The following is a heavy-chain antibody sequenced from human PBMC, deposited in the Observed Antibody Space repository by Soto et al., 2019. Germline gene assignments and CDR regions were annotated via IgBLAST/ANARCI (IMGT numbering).Heavy chain of an antibody. V-gene: IGHV1-69*01. Sequence: QVQLVQSGAEVKKPGSSVKVSCKASGGTFSSYAISWVRQAPGQGLEWMGGIIPIFGTANYAQKFQGRVTITADESTSTAYMELSILRSEDTAVYYCARYLPYLGNYQRRNYYGMDVWGQGTTVTVSS. CDR1: GGTFSSYA. D-gene: IGHD2-2*01. J-gene: IGHJ6*02. CDR3: ARYLPYLGNYQRRNYYGMDV. CDR2: IIPIFGTA.